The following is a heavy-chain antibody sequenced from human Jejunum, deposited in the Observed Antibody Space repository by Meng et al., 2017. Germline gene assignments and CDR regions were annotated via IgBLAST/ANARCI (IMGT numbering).Heavy chain of an antibody. J-gene: IGHJ5*02. D-gene: IGHD3-10*01. CDR1: RITFKNYA. V-gene: IGHV3-23*01. CDR2: ISNRGGAT. Sequence: GGSLRLSGAASRITFKNYAMGWVRQAPGKGLEWVSSISNRGGATDYTDSVKGRFTISKDNSNDILYLQMNSLGAEDTAIYYCVKDSHLLWFGELIPDPWGQGTLVTVSS. CDR3: VKDSHLLWFGELIPDP.